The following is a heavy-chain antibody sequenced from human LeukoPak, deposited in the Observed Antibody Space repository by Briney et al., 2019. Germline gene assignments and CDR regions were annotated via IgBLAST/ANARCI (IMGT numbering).Heavy chain of an antibody. V-gene: IGHV3-11*01. CDR2: ISSSGSTI. CDR3: ARDFASYDSSGYYYFDY. CDR1: GFTFSDYY. D-gene: IGHD3-22*01. J-gene: IGHJ4*02. Sequence: GGSLRLACAATGFTFSDYYMSWIRQAPGKGLEWVSYISSSGSTIYYADSVKGRFTISRDNAKNSLYLQMNSLRAEDTAVYYCARDFASYDSSGYYYFDYWGQGTLVTVSS.